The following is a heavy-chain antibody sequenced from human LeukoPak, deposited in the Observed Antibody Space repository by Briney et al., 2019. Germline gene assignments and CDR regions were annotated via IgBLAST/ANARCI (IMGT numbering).Heavy chain of an antibody. CDR3: ARDLLQVGATIFDY. CDR2: ISYDGSNK. V-gene: IGHV3-30-3*01. D-gene: IGHD1-26*01. J-gene: IGHJ4*02. Sequence: GRSLRLSCAASGFTFSIYAMHWVRQAPGKGLEWVAVISYDGSNKYYADSVKGRFTISRDNSKNTLYLQMNSLRAEDTAVYYCARDLLQVGATIFDYWGQGTLVTVSS. CDR1: GFTFSIYA.